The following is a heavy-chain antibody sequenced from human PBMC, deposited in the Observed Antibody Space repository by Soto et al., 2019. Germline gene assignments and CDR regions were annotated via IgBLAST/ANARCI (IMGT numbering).Heavy chain of an antibody. V-gene: IGHV3-30*18. CDR1: GFTFRFYG. Sequence: VGSLRLSCAASGFTFRFYGMHWVRQPPGKGLECVAVISHDGSNAFYADSVKGRFTISRDNSKNMLYLQMNSLKPEDTAVYYCAKDRGGDCSDDACYFGGDYWGRGNLVTVPQ. CDR2: ISHDGSNA. D-gene: IGHD2-15*01. CDR3: AKDRGGDCSDDACYFGGDY. J-gene: IGHJ4*02.